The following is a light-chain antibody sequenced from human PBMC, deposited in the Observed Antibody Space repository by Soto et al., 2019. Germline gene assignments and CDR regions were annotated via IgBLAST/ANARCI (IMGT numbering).Light chain of an antibody. CDR2: DAY. Sequence: EIVLTQSPATLALSTGERATISCRCSQSVSSYLAWYQQTPGQAPRLVIYDAYNRATGIPARFSVSVSGTDFSLAISSLEPEDFAVYYCQQRSNWPPITFGQGTRLEIK. V-gene: IGKV3-11*01. CDR3: QQRSNWPPIT. CDR1: QSVSSY. J-gene: IGKJ5*01.